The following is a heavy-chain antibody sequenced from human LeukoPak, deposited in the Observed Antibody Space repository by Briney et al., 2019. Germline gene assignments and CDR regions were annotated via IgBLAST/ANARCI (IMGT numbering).Heavy chain of an antibody. V-gene: IGHV3-15*01. J-gene: IGHJ5*02. CDR3: TTDFFQGYSGS. CDR2: IKTTTVGGTT. Sequence: GGSLRLSCAASGFTFSNVWMTWVRQAPGKGLECVGRIKTTTVGGTTDYAAPVKGRFTISRDDSKNMVYLQMKSLQTEDTAVYYCTTDFFQGYSGSWGKGTRVPVPS. D-gene: IGHD5-12*01. CDR1: GFTFSNVW.